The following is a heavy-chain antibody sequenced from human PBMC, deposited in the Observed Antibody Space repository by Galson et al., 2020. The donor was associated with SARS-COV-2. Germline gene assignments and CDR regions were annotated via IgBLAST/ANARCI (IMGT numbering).Heavy chain of an antibody. V-gene: IGHV4-59*01. CDR2: IYYSGST. D-gene: IGHD6-13*01. Sequence: SETLSLICTVSGGSISSNYWSWIRQPPGKGLEWIGYIYYSGSTNYNPSLKSRVTISVDTSKNQFSLKLSSVTAADTAIYYCARADSSSWHTSFDYWGQGTLVTVSS. CDR3: ARADSSSWHTSFDY. J-gene: IGHJ4*02. CDR1: GGSISSNY.